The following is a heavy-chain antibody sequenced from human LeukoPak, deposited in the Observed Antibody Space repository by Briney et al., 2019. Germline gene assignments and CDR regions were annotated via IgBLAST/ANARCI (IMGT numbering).Heavy chain of an antibody. D-gene: IGHD4-17*01. CDR1: GGSISSYY. V-gene: IGHV4-59*08. CDR3: ARLPIEGDDYGDSCD. CDR2: IYYSGST. Sequence: SETLSLTCTVSGGSISSYYWSWIRQPPGKGLEWIGYIYYSGSTNYNPSPKSRVTISVDTSKNQFSLKLSSVTAADTAVYYCARLPIEGDDYGDSCDWGQGTLVTVSS. J-gene: IGHJ4*02.